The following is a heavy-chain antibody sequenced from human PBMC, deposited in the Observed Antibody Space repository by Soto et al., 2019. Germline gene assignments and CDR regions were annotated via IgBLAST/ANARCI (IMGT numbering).Heavy chain of an antibody. CDR2: IRGSGGST. CDR1: GFTFSSYA. V-gene: IGHV3-23*01. J-gene: IGHJ3*02. D-gene: IGHD3-10*01. CDR3: AKDVTITMVRGVITNDAFDI. Sequence: EVQLLESGGGLVQPGGSLRLSCAASGFTFSSYAMSWVRQAPGKGLEWVSAIRGSGGSTYYADSVKGRFTISRDNSKNTLYLQMNSLRAEDTAVYYCAKDVTITMVRGVITNDAFDIWGQGTMVTVSS.